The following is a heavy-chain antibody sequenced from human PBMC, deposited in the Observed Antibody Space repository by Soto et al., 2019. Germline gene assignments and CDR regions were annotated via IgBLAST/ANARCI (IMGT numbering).Heavy chain of an antibody. CDR2: IGWDDDK. D-gene: IGHD1-26*01. CDR3: ARFVEMGFDY. V-gene: IGHV2-70*04. CDR1: GFSLSTSGMR. J-gene: IGHJ4*02. Sequence: SGPTLVNPTQTLTLTCTFSGFSLSTSGMRVSWIRQPPGKALEWLARIGWDDDKFYSTSLKTRLTISKDTSKNQVVLTMTNMDPVDTATYYCARFVEMGFDYWGQGTLVTVSS.